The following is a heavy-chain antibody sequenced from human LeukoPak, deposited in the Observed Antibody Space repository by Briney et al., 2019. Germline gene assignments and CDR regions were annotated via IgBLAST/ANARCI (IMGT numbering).Heavy chain of an antibody. CDR3: AREASSGYSDY. V-gene: IGHV4-59*01. D-gene: IGHD3-22*01. J-gene: IGHJ4*02. CDR1: GGSISSYY. Sequence: SETLSLTCTVSGGSISSYYWSWIRQPPGKGLEWIGYIYYSGSTNYNPSLKSRVTISVDTSKNQFSLKLSSVAAADTSVYYCAREASSGYSDYWGQGTLVTVSS. CDR2: IYYSGST.